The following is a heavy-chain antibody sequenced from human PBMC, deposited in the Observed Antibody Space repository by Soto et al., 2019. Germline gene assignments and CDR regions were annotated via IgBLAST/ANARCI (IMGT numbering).Heavy chain of an antibody. Sequence: SETLSLTCTVSGGSISSGGYYWSWIRQHPWKGLEWIGYIYYSGSTYYNPSLKSRVTISVDTSKNQFSLKLSSVTAADTAVYYCARDNKSDFSPPYGMDVWGQGTTVTVSS. V-gene: IGHV4-31*03. J-gene: IGHJ6*02. CDR1: GGSISSGGYY. CDR2: IYYSGST. CDR3: ARDNKSDFSPPYGMDV. D-gene: IGHD3-3*01.